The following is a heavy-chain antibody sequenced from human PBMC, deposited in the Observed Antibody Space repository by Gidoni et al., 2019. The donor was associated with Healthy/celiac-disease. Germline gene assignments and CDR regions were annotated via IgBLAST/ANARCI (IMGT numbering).Heavy chain of an antibody. J-gene: IGHJ6*02. CDR3: ARDCARRYYGMDV. CDR2: IKHAGSEK. D-gene: IGHD2-21*01. CDR1: VFTFSSYW. V-gene: IGHV3-7*01. Sequence: EVQLVESGGGLVQPGGSLRLSCAASVFTFSSYWMSWVRQAPWQGLEWVANIKHAGSEKYYVDSVKGRFTISRDNSKNSLYLQMHSLRAEDTAVYYCARDCARRYYGMDVWGQGTTVTVSS.